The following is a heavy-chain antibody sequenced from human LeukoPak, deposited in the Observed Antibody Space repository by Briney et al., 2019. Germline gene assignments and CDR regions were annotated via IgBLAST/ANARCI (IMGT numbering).Heavy chain of an antibody. CDR2: IKQDGSEK. Sequence: GGSLRLSCAASGFTFSSYWMSWVRRAPGKGLEWVANIKQDGSEKYYVDSVKGRFTISRDNAKNSLYLQMNSLRAEDTAVYYCARGASSKVVIIWGDAFDIWGQGTMVTVSS. V-gene: IGHV3-7*01. CDR1: GFTFSSYW. J-gene: IGHJ3*02. CDR3: ARGASSKVVIIWGDAFDI. D-gene: IGHD3-3*01.